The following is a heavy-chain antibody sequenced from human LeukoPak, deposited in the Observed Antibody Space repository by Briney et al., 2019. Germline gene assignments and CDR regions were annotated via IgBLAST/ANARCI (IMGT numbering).Heavy chain of an antibody. CDR1: GFTFSSYW. D-gene: IGHD6-13*01. CDR3: ARDIEAAGLFFDY. J-gene: IGHJ4*02. Sequence: GGSLRLSCAASGFTFSSYWMHWVRQAPGKGLVWVSRINSDGSSTSYADSVKGRFTISRDNAKNSLYLQMNSLRAEDTAVYYCARDIEAAGLFFDYWGQGTLVTVSS. CDR2: INSDGSST. V-gene: IGHV3-74*01.